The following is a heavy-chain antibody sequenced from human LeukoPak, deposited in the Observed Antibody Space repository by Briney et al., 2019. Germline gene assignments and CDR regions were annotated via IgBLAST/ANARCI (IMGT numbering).Heavy chain of an antibody. CDR2: ISSDKNNK. CDR3: AKDLDTAMAN. Sequence: PGRSLRLSCAASGFTFSNYAMHWVRQAPGKGLAWVAIISSDKNNKYYADSVKGRFTISRDNSKNTLYLQMNSLRAEDTAVYYCAKDLDTAMANWGQGTLVTVSS. J-gene: IGHJ4*02. V-gene: IGHV3-30-3*01. D-gene: IGHD5-18*01. CDR1: GFTFSNYA.